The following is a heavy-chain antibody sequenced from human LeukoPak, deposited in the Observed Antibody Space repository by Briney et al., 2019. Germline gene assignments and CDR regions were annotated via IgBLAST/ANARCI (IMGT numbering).Heavy chain of an antibody. V-gene: IGHV3-23*01. CDR3: AKQESWSNFDS. CDR2: ISGSGGST. Sequence: SGGSLRLSCAASGFTFSGYAMSWVRQAPGKGLEWVSAISGSGGSTFSADSVKGRFTISRDNSKNTLYLQMNSLRAEDTAIYYCAKQESWSNFDSWGQGTLVTVSS. D-gene: IGHD2-15*01. J-gene: IGHJ4*02. CDR1: GFTFSGYA.